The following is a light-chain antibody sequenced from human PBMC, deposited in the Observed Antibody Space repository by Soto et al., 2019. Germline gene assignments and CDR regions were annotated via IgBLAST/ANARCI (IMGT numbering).Light chain of an antibody. CDR2: GNS. CDR1: ISSSVANSD. V-gene: IGLV1-40*01. Sequence: QSVLTQPPSVSGAPGQRVTISCTGRISSSVANSDVHWYQQLAGAAPKLLIYGNSNRPSGVSDRFSGSKSGTSASLAITGLQAEDEADYYCQSYDSSLSGFYVFGTGTKVTVL. J-gene: IGLJ1*01. CDR3: QSYDSSLSGFYV.